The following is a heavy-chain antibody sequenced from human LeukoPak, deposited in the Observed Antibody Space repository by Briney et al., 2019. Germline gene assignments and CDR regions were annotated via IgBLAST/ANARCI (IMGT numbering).Heavy chain of an antibody. J-gene: IGHJ5*02. D-gene: IGHD3-22*01. CDR3: AKDRYYYDSSGYYNWFDP. Sequence: VGSLRLSCAASGFTFSSYSMNWVRQAPGKGLEWVSAISGSGGSTYYADSVKGRFTSSRDNSKNTLYLQMNSLRAEDTAVYYCAKDRYYYDSSGYYNWFDPWGQGTLVTVSS. V-gene: IGHV3-23*01. CDR2: ISGSGGST. CDR1: GFTFSSYS.